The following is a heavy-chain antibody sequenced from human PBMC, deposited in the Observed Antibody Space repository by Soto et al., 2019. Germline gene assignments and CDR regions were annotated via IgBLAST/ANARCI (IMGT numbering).Heavy chain of an antibody. J-gene: IGHJ6*02. Sequence: PSETLSLTCAVSGDSISSDIWWSWVRQPPGKGLEWIGGIYYSGCTNYNPPLKSRLTISVDTSKNQFSLKLSSVTAADTAVYYCARQGRAAAGGSVFYGLDVWGQGTTVTVS. CDR3: ARQGRAAAGGSVFYGLDV. CDR1: GDSISSDIW. V-gene: IGHV4-4*02. CDR2: IYYSGCT. D-gene: IGHD6-13*01.